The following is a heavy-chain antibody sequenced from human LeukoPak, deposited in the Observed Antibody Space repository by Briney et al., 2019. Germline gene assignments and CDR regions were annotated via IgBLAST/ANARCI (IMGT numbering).Heavy chain of an antibody. Sequence: GGSLRLSCAASGFTFDDYGMSWVRQAPGEGLEWVSGINWNGGSTGYADSVKGRFTISRDNAKNSLYLQMNSLRAEDTALYYCARERYYYDSSGYYHYFDYWGQGTLVTVSS. V-gene: IGHV3-20*04. CDR2: INWNGGST. CDR3: ARERYYYDSSGYYHYFDY. CDR1: GFTFDDYG. D-gene: IGHD3-22*01. J-gene: IGHJ4*02.